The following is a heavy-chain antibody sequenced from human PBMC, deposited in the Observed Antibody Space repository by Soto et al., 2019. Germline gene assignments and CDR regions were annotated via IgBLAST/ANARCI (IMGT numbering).Heavy chain of an antibody. CDR2: ISDYNGNT. J-gene: IGHJ6*02. V-gene: IGHV1-18*01. D-gene: IGHD3-10*01. CDR3: AREGFCSGSGTYSPPRYYGMDV. CDR1: GYTFSNYG. Sequence: ASVKVSCKASGYTFSNYGISWVRQAPGQGLEWMGWISDYNGNTFYGKKFQGRVTMTTDTSTRTAFMELRSLRSDDTAVYYCAREGFCSGSGTYSPPRYYGMDVWGQGTTVTVSS.